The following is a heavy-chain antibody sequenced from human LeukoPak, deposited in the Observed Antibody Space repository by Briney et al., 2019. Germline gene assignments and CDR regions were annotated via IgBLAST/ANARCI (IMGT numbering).Heavy chain of an antibody. CDR3: ARGERYCTNGVCLYWFDP. J-gene: IGHJ5*02. D-gene: IGHD2-8*01. V-gene: IGHV1-8*01. Sequence: GASVKVSCKASGYTFTSYDINWVRQATGQGLEWMGWMNPNSGNTGYAQKFQGRVTMTRNTSISTAYMELSSLRSEDTAVYYCARGERYCTNGVCLYWFDPWGQGTLVTVSS. CDR2: MNPNSGNT. CDR1: GYTFTSYD.